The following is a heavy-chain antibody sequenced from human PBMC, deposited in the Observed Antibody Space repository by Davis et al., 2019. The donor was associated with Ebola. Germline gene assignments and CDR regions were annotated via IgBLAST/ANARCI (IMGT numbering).Heavy chain of an antibody. CDR1: GFTFSSYG. D-gene: IGHD4-17*01. CDR2: ISYDGSNK. J-gene: IGHJ4*02. CDR3: ARVNRHGDPDY. V-gene: IGHV3-30*03. Sequence: PGGSLRLSCAASGFTFSSYGMHWVRQAPGKGLEWVAVISYDGSNKYYADSVKGRFTISRDNSKNTLYLQMNSLRAEDTAVYYCARVNRHGDPDYWGQGTLVTVSS.